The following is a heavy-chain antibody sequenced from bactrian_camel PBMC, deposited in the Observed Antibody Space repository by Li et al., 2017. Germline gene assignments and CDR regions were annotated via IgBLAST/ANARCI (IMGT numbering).Heavy chain of an antibody. Sequence: HVQLVESGGGLVQPGGSLRLSCAASGFAFSSYYMHWVRQAPGKGLEWVSVMISTGGRTYYADSVKGRFTISKDSAENALCLQMNSLKPEDTAVYYCVRDLGTTGWYFDNWGQGTQVTVS. V-gene: IGHV3S1*01. CDR1: GFAFSSYY. CDR2: MISTGGRT. D-gene: IGHD5*01. CDR3: VRDLGTTGWYFDN. J-gene: IGHJ6*01.